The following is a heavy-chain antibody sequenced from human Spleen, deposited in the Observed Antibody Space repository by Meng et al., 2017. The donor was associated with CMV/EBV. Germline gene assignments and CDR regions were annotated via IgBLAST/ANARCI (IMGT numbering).Heavy chain of an antibody. CDR3: ARAGAAVTTNFDF. CDR1: GYNFDIYG. V-gene: IGHV1-18*01. CDR2: VSAETGDT. D-gene: IGHD4-17*01. Sequence: KASGYNFDIYGITWVRQAPGQGLEWVGWVSAETGDTNYGQRFQGRVTVTADTFTKAAYMEMRSLRSDDSAIYYCARAGAAVTTNFDFWGQGTLVTVS. J-gene: IGHJ4*02.